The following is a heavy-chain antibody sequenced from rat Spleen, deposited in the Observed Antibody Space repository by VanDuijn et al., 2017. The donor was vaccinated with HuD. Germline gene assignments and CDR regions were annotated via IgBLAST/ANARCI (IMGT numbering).Heavy chain of an antibody. J-gene: IGHJ2*01. D-gene: IGHD1-2*01. CDR2: MWSNGGT. V-gene: IGHV2-47*01. CDR1: GLSLPSNS. Sequence: QVQLKESGPGLVQPSQTLSLTCTVSGLSLPSNSITWIRQPPGKGLEWMGVMWSNGGTDYNSAIKSRLTISRDTSKSQVFLKMNSLQSEDTAIYFCARDQLYLDYWGQGVMVTVSS. CDR3: ARDQLYLDY.